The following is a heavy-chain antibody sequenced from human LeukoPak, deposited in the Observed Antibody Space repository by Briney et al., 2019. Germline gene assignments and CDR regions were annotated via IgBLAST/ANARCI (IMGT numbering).Heavy chain of an antibody. J-gene: IGHJ4*02. CDR1: SGSISTYY. CDR2: IYDSGST. V-gene: IGHV4-59*08. D-gene: IGHD3-22*01. Sequence: SETLSLTCAVSSGSISTYYWSWIRQSPGKGLEWIGYIYDSGSTNYHPSLKSRVTISVDTSKNQFSLKLSSVTAADTAVYYCARGRYYDSSGRGWEFDYWGQGTLVTVSS. CDR3: ARGRYYDSSGRGWEFDY.